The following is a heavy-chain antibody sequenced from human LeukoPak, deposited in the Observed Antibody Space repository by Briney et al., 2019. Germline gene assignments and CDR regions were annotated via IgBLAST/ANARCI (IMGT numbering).Heavy chain of an antibody. D-gene: IGHD3-22*01. CDR1: GDSISSSY. V-gene: IGHV4-59*01. CDR3: VRGYYDRNDSSNPFDS. J-gene: IGHJ4*02. CDR2: VHYTGKT. Sequence: SETLSLTCTVSGDSISSSYWSWIRQPPGKRPEWVGYVHYTGKTNYNPSLNNRATISVDMSKNQFSLTSTSVTLADTAVYYCVRGYYDRNDSSNPFDSWGQETLVTVSA.